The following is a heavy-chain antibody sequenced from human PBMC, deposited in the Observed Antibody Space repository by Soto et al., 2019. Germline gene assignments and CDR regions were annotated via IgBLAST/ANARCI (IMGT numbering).Heavy chain of an antibody. V-gene: IGHV4-39*01. D-gene: IGHD3-16*02. CDR3: ARPPPLHLGELSLEVGNWYFDL. CDR1: GGSISSSSYY. Sequence: SETLSLTCTVSGGSISSSSYYWGWIRQPPGKGLEWIGSIYYSGSTYYNPSLKSRVTISVDTSKNQFSLKLSSVTAADTAVYYCARPPPLHLGELSLEVGNWYFDLWGRGTLVTVSS. CDR2: IYYSGST. J-gene: IGHJ2*01.